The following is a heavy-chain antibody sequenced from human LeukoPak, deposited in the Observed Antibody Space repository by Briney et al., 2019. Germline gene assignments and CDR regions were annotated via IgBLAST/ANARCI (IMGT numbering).Heavy chain of an antibody. CDR2: INPNSGGT. CDR1: GYTFTTYD. D-gene: IGHD3-3*01. CDR3: ARATGVVIIGFDY. Sequence: ASVKVSCKASGYTFTTYDINWVRQATGQGLEWMGWINPNSGGTNYAQKFQGRVTMTRDTSISTAYMELSRLRSDDTAVYYCARATGVVIIGFDYWGQGTLVTVSS. V-gene: IGHV1-2*02. J-gene: IGHJ4*02.